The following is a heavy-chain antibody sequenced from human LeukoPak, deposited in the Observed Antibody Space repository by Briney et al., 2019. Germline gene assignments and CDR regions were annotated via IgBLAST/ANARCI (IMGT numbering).Heavy chain of an antibody. CDR1: GLTFTSSA. J-gene: IGHJ3*02. D-gene: IGHD3-22*01. Sequence: SVKVSCKASGLTFTSSAVQWVRQARGQRLEWIGWIVVGSGNTNYAQKFQERVTITRDMSTSTAYMELSSLRSEDTAVYYCAAGWLLPLDAFDIWGQGTMVTVSS. V-gene: IGHV1-58*01. CDR2: IVVGSGNT. CDR3: AAGWLLPLDAFDI.